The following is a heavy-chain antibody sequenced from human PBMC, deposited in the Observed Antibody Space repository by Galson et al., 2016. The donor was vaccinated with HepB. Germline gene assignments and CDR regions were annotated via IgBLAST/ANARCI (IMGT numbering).Heavy chain of an antibody. CDR1: GFTFSSYW. D-gene: IGHD3-9*01. CDR3: AKPETRPYDILTGYSHFDY. J-gene: IGHJ4*02. V-gene: IGHV3-74*01. Sequence: SLRLSCAASGFTFSSYWMHWVRQAPGKGLVWVSRINIDGSSTSYADSVKGRFTISRDNAKNTLYLQMNSLRAEDTAVYYCAKPETRPYDILTGYSHFDYWGQGTLVTVSS. CDR2: INIDGSST.